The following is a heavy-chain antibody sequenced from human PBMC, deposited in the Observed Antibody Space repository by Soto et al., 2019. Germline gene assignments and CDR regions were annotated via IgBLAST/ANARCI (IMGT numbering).Heavy chain of an antibody. CDR1: GFTFSNYA. D-gene: IGHD4-17*01. Sequence: PGGSLRLSCVASGFTFSNYAMNWVRQAPGKGLEWVAVISYDGSNKYYADPVKGRITISRDNSRNTLYLQMNNLRAEDTAMYYCARDLGNNYGSFAYWGQGTLVTVSS. CDR3: ARDLGNNYGSFAY. J-gene: IGHJ4*02. CDR2: ISYDGSNK. V-gene: IGHV3-30-3*01.